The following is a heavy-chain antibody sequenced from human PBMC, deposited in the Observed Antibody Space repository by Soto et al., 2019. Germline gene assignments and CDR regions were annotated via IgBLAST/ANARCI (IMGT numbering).Heavy chain of an antibody. CDR2: IIPILGIA. V-gene: IGHV1-69*02. CDR1: GGTFSSYT. CDR3: ASVGSSSSHVDY. Sequence: GASVKVSCKASGGTFSSYTISWVRQAPGQGLEWMGRIIPILGIANYAQKFQGRVTITADKSTSTAYMELSSLRSEDTAVYCCASVGSSSSHVDYWGQGTLVTVSS. D-gene: IGHD6-6*01. J-gene: IGHJ4*02.